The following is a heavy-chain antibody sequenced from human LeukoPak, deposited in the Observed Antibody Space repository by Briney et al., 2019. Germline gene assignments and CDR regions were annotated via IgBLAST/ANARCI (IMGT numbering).Heavy chain of an antibody. CDR3: ARGGSGYDY. CDR1: GGTFSGYE. D-gene: IGHD5-12*01. J-gene: IGHJ4*02. Sequence: ASVKVSCKVSGGTFSGYEISWVRQAPGHGLEWMGGIIPIFGTANYAQKFQGRVTITTDESTSTAYMELSSLRSEDTAVYYCARGGSGYDYWGQGTLVTVSS. V-gene: IGHV1-69*05. CDR2: IIPIFGTA.